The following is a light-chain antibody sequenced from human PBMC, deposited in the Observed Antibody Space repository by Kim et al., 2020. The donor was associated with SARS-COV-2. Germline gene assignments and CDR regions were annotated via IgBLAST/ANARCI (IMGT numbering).Light chain of an antibody. Sequence: PGERVTLSCRASQSVSSSYLTWYQQKPGQAPRLLIYGASTRATGIPARFSGSGSGTDFTLTISSLQPEDFAVYYCQQDYNIFGGGTKVDIK. CDR2: GAS. CDR1: QSVSSSY. J-gene: IGKJ4*01. V-gene: IGKV3D-7*01. CDR3: QQDYNI.